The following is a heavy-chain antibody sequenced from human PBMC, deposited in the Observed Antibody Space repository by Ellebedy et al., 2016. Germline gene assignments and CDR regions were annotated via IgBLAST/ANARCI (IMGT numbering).Heavy chain of an antibody. CDR3: ARDPDDSDFDY. J-gene: IGHJ4*02. Sequence: SETLSLTCTVSGDSVTTRSHYWGWIRQPPGKGLEWIASIRYDGHTSNNLSLKSRVTISLDPSKNPVSLRLSSVTAADTAVYYCARDPDDSDFDYWGQGTLVSVSS. D-gene: IGHD1-14*01. CDR2: IRYDGHT. CDR1: GDSVTTRSHY. V-gene: IGHV4-39*07.